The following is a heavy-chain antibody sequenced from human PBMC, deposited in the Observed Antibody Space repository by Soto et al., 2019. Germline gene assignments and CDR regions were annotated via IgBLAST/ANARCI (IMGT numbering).Heavy chain of an antibody. CDR3: ARFEQLVLH. D-gene: IGHD6-13*01. Sequence: QVQLVQSGAEVTKPGSSVKVSCKASGGTFSNFAISWVRKAPGQGLEWMGGFIPIFGTLNYAQSFQGILTISADESTSTAYMELSRLSSEDTAVYYCARFEQLVLHWGQGTLVTVSS. CDR2: FIPIFGTL. CDR1: GGTFSNFA. J-gene: IGHJ1*01. V-gene: IGHV1-69*01.